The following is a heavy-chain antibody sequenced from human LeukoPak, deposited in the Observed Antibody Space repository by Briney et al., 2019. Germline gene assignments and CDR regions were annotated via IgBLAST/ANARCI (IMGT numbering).Heavy chain of an antibody. CDR3: ARDYYDSRGEAFDI. J-gene: IGHJ3*02. CDR1: GDSIGSHY. D-gene: IGHD3-22*01. V-gene: IGHV4-59*11. Sequence: SETLSLTYTVSGDSIGSHYWSWIRQPPGKGLEWIGYIFYVGSTNYNPSLKSRVTISVDTSKNQFSLKLNSVTAADTAVYYCARDYYDSRGEAFDIWGQGTMVTVSS. CDR2: IFYVGST.